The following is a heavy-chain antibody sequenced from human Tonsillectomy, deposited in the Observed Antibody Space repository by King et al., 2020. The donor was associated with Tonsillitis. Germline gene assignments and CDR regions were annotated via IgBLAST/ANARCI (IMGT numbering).Heavy chain of an antibody. CDR1: GFTFSTYG. D-gene: IGHD5-18*01. CDR2: LSGSGADT. V-gene: IGHV3-23*04. CDR3: ARPKGAGYPSYFDY. Sequence: VQLVESGGGLVQPGGSLRLSCAASGFTFSTYGMYWVRQAPGKGVEWVSALSGSGADTYYADSVKGRFAISRDNSKNTLYLQMNSLRAEDTAVYYCARPKGAGYPSYFDYWGQGALVTVSS. J-gene: IGHJ4*02.